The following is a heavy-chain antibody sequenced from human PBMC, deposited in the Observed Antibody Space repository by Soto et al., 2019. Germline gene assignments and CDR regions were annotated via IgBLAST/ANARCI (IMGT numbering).Heavy chain of an antibody. D-gene: IGHD3-22*01. V-gene: IGHV4-31*03. CDR1: GGSISSGGYY. CDR2: IYYSGST. J-gene: IGHJ4*02. CDR3: ARVWKRGYYDSSGYYSRTE. Sequence: SETLSLTCTVSGGSISSGGYYWSWIRQHPGKGLEWIGYIYYSGSTYYNPSLKSRVTISVDTSKNQFSLKLSSVTAADTAVYYCARVWKRGYYDSSGYYSRTEWGQGTLVTVSS.